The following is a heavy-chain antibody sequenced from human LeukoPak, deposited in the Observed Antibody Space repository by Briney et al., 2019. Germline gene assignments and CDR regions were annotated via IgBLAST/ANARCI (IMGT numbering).Heavy chain of an antibody. CDR2: IYYSGST. CDR3: ARQTPYLWGSYRPDYFDS. CDR1: SGSISSHY. J-gene: IGHJ4*02. Sequence: SQTLSLTCTVSSGSISSHYWSWIRQPPGKGLEWIGYIYYSGSTDYNPSLKSRVTISVDTSKNQFSLKLSSVTASDTAMYFCARQTPYLWGSYRPDYFDSWGPGILVTVSS. V-gene: IGHV4-59*08. D-gene: IGHD3-16*02.